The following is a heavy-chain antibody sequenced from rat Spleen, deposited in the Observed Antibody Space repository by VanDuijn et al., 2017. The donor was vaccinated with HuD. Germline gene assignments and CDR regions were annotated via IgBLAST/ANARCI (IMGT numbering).Heavy chain of an antibody. Sequence: EVQLVESGGGLVQPGRSLKLSCAASGFILNNYGMHWIRQAPTKGLEWVASISPSGGSTFYRDSVKGRFTISRDIAKSILYLQMDSLRSEDTATYYCASLMYTPDYLGVMDAWGQGASVTVSS. V-gene: IGHV5-19*01. CDR1: GFILNNYG. CDR3: ASLMYTPDYLGVMDA. CDR2: ISPSGGST. D-gene: IGHD1-6*01. J-gene: IGHJ4*01.